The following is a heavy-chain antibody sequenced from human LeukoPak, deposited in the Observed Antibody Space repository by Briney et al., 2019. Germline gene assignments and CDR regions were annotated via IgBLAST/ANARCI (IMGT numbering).Heavy chain of an antibody. CDR1: GFTFSDYY. CDR3: AREGYCSSTSRQFDY. D-gene: IGHD2-2*01. CDR2: ISSSSSYT. Sequence: PGGSLRLSCAASGFTFSDYYMSWIRQAPGKGLEWVSYISSSSSYTNYADSVKGRFTISRDNAKNSLYLQMNSLRAEDTAVYYCAREGYCSSTSRQFDYWGQGTLVTVSS. J-gene: IGHJ4*02. V-gene: IGHV3-11*06.